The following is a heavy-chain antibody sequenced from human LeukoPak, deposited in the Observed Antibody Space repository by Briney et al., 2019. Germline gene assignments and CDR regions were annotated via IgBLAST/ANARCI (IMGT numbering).Heavy chain of an antibody. CDR2: MNPNSGNT. V-gene: IGHV1-8*01. Sequence: ASVKVSCKASGYTFTSYDINWVRQATGQGLEWMGWMNPNSGNTGYAQKLQGRVTMTTDTSTSTAYMELRSLRSDDTAVYYCARDLSGSYYLDAFDIWGQGTMVTVSS. J-gene: IGHJ3*02. CDR1: GYTFTSYD. CDR3: ARDLSGSYYLDAFDI. D-gene: IGHD1-26*01.